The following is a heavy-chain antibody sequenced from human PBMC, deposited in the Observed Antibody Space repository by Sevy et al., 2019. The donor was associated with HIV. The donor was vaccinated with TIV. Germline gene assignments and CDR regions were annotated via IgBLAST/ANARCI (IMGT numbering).Heavy chain of an antibody. J-gene: IGHJ3*02. D-gene: IGHD3-10*01. CDR1: GFTFSSYD. Sequence: GSLRLSCAASGFTFSSYDMHWVRQATGKGLEWVSAIGTAGDTYYPGSVKGRFTISRENAKNSLYLQMNSLRAGDTAVYYCARYGSGSHAFDIWGQGTMVTVSS. V-gene: IGHV3-13*01. CDR3: ARYGSGSHAFDI. CDR2: IGTAGDT.